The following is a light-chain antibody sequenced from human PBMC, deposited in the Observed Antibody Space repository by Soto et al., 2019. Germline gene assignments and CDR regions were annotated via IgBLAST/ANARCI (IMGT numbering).Light chain of an antibody. V-gene: IGLV2-14*03. CDR3: TSWTTSTTMI. CDR2: DVN. J-gene: IGLJ2*01. CDR1: SSDIGAYNY. Sequence: QSALTQPASVSGSPGQSITISCTGTSSDIGAYNYVSWYQQHPRKAPKLMIYDVNIRPSGVSNRFSGSKSGNTASLTISGLQAEDEADYYCTSWTTSTTMIFGGGTKVTVL.